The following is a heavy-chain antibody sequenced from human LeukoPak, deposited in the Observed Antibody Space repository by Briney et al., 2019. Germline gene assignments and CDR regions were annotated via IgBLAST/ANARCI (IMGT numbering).Heavy chain of an antibody. CDR2: ISGSGGST. V-gene: IGHV3-23*01. CDR1: GFTFSSYA. Sequence: GGSLRLSCAASGFTFSSYAMSWVRQAPGKGLEWVSAISGSGGSTYYADSVKGRFTISRDNSKNTLYLQMNSLRAEDTAVYYCAKYYGSGSYPITTAFDYWGQGTLVTVSS. J-gene: IGHJ4*02. D-gene: IGHD3-10*01. CDR3: AKYYGSGSYPITTAFDY.